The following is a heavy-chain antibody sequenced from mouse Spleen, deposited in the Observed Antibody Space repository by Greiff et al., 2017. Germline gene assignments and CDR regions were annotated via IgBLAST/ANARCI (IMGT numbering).Heavy chain of an antibody. D-gene: IGHD4-1*01. Sequence: EVQVVESGGGLVKLGGSLKLSCAASGFTFSSYYMSWVRQTPEKRLEWVATISSGGGSTYYPDSVKGRFTISRDNAKNTLYLQMSSLNSEDTAVYYCARGGWDTDYWGQGTTLTVSS. CDR3: ARGGWDTDY. V-gene: IGHV5-12-1*01. CDR1: GFTFSSYY. CDR2: ISSGGGST. J-gene: IGHJ2*01.